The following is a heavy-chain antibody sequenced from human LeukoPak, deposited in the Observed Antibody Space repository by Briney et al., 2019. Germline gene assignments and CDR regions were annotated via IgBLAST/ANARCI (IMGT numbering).Heavy chain of an antibody. CDR1: RFTFSSSA. J-gene: IGHJ4*02. V-gene: IGHV3-30-3*01. CDR2: ISNDGSNN. Sequence: PGGTLRFSCAASRFTFSSSAMPRVPPAPDKGRVGVADISNDGSNNYSADSVEGRFTISRDNSKNALYLQMNSLRADDTAVYYWARERGSSGWYEGFDYWGQGTLVTVSS. D-gene: IGHD6-19*01. CDR3: ARERGSSGWYEGFDY.